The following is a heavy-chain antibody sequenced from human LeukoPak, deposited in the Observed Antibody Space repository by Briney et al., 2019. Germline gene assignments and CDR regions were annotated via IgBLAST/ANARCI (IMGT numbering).Heavy chain of an antibody. D-gene: IGHD2-2*01. CDR3: AKVPAAYNCFDP. CDR2: ISGSGGST. Sequence: PGGSLRLSCAASGFTFSSDAMSWVRQAPGKGLEWVSAISGSGGSTYYADSVKGRFTISRDNSKNTLYLQMNSLRAEDTAVYYCAKVPAAYNCFDPWGQGTLVTVSS. CDR1: GFTFSSDA. J-gene: IGHJ5*02. V-gene: IGHV3-23*01.